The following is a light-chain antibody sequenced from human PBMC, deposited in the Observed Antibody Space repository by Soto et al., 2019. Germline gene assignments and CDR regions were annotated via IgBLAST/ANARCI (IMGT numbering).Light chain of an antibody. V-gene: IGKV1-5*01. CDR3: QQYNSYSRT. Sequence: DIQMTQSPSTLSASVGDRVTITCRASQRISSWLAWYQQKPGKAPKLLIYDASSLESGVPSRFSDSGSGTEFTLAISSLQPDDLATYYCQQYNSYSRTFGQGTKVEIK. CDR1: QRISSW. J-gene: IGKJ1*01. CDR2: DAS.